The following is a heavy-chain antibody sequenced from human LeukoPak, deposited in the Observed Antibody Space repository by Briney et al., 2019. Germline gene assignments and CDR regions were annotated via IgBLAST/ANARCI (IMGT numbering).Heavy chain of an antibody. CDR1: GFTFSTYA. J-gene: IGHJ5*02. Sequence: GGSLRLSCAASGFTFSTYAMSWVRQAPGKGLEWVSGISISGGSAYYADSVKGRFTISRDNSKNTLYLQLNRLRAEDTAVYYCAKDRDLLFAHCWFDLWGQGILVTVSS. CDR3: AKDRDLLFAHCWFDL. CDR2: ISISGGSA. V-gene: IGHV3-23*01. D-gene: IGHD3-10*01.